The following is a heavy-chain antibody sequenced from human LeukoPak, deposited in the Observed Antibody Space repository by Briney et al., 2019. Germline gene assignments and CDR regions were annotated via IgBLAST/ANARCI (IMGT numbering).Heavy chain of an antibody. CDR1: GGSTACSSHY. J-gene: IGHJ6*02. V-gene: IGHV4-39*01. CDR2: MYYTGST. Sequence: PSETLSLTCTVSGGSTACSSHYWGWIRQSPGKGLEWIAIMYYTGSTYYNPPLKSRVSISVDTSRNQFSLKLTSVTAADTAVYYCARHRIQPPVLMDVWGQGTTVTVSS. D-gene: IGHD5-18*01. CDR3: ARHRIQPPVLMDV.